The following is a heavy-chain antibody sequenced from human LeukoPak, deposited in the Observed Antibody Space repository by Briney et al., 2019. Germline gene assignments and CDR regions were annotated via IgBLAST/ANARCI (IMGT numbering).Heavy chain of an antibody. CDR3: ARGRGRGTTTTGSNWFDP. CDR2: ISGSGGST. Sequence: GGSLRLSCATSGFTFNNYAMSWVRHAPGKGLEWVSAISGSGGSTYYADSVQGRFTISRDNSQNTLYLQMNSLRAEDTAVYYCARGRGRGTTTTGSNWFDPWGQGTLVTVSS. CDR1: GFTFNNYA. V-gene: IGHV3-23*01. D-gene: IGHD1-1*01. J-gene: IGHJ5*02.